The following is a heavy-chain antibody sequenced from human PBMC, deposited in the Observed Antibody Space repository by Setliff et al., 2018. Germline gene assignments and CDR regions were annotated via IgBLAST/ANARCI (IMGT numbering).Heavy chain of an antibody. CDR3: ARESVEMTTSTGSGFDY. J-gene: IGHJ4*02. CDR1: GYSFTNHY. D-gene: IGHD4-17*01. V-gene: IGHV1-46*04. Sequence: ASVKVSCKASGYSFTNHYIHWVRQAPGQGLEWMGRINPSSGGISYAQKLQSRVIMTRDTSTSTVYMEVSRLRSEDTAVYHCARESVEMTTSTGSGFDYWGQGTLVTVSS. CDR2: INPSSGGI.